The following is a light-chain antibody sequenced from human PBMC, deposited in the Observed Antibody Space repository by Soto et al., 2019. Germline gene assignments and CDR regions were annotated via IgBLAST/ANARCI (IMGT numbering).Light chain of an antibody. CDR3: CSYAGRYTYV. CDR2: DVS. Sequence: GQSVTISCTGTSNDVGGYNHVSWYQQHPGKAPKLMIYDVSKRPSGVPDRFSGSKSGSTASLTISGLQAEDEADYYCCSYAGRYTYVFGTGTKVTVL. CDR1: SNDVGGYNH. J-gene: IGLJ1*01. V-gene: IGLV2-11*01.